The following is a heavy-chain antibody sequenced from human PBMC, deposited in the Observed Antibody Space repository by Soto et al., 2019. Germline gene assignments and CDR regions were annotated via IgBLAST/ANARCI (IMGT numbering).Heavy chain of an antibody. CDR3: ARPVHRHDAFDI. CDR2: ISSSSTTI. CDR1: GFTFSAYS. V-gene: IGHV3-48*02. D-gene: IGHD1-1*01. Sequence: LRLSCAASGFTFSAYSMNWVRQAPGKGLGWVSYISSSSTTIYYADSVKGRFTISRDNAKNSLYLQMSSLRDEDTAVHFCARPVHRHDAFDIWGQGTMVTVSS. J-gene: IGHJ3*02.